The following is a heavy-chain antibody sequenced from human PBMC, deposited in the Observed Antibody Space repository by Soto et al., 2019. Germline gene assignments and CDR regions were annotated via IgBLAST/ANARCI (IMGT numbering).Heavy chain of an antibody. J-gene: IGHJ4*02. CDR3: IKEARGHSYARL. V-gene: IGHV3-23*01. CDR2: ISDSGVNT. D-gene: IGHD3-16*01. Sequence: GGSLRLSCAASGFLSSDYAMGWVRQAPGTGLELVSGISDSGVNTYYADSVKGRFTISRDNSKNALYLEMKSLRAGDTAVYYCIKEARGHSYARLWGRGTPVTVSS. CDR1: GFLSSDYA.